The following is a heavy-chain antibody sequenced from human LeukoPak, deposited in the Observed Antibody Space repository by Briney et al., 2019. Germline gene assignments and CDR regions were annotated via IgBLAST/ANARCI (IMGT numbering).Heavy chain of an antibody. CDR3: ERQYGNYLWDY. J-gene: IGHJ4*02. CDR2: IYYSGTT. Sequence: PSETLSLTCTVCGRSISRYYWSWVRQSPGKGLEWIGHIYYSGTTNYNPSLKSRITISVDTYKNQFSLKLNSVAAADTALYFCERQYGNYLWDYWGQGTLVTVSS. D-gene: IGHD3-22*01. CDR1: GRSISRYY. V-gene: IGHV4-59*08.